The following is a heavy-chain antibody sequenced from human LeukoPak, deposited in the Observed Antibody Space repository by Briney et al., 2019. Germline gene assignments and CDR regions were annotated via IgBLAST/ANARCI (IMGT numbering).Heavy chain of an antibody. Sequence: SETLSLTCAVYGGSFSGYYWSWIRQPPGKGLEWIGEINHSGSTNYNPSLKGRVTTSVDTSKNKFSLKLSSVTAADTAVYYCARRRSGYYFDYWGQGTLVTVSS. D-gene: IGHD2-15*01. CDR2: INHSGST. CDR1: GGSFSGYY. CDR3: ARRRSGYYFDY. J-gene: IGHJ4*02. V-gene: IGHV4-34*01.